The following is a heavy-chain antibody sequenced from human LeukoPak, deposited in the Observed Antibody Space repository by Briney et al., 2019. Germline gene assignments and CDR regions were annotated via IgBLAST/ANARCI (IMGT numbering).Heavy chain of an antibody. D-gene: IGHD3-9*01. J-gene: IGHJ6*02. Sequence: GASVKVSCKASGYTFTGYYMHWVRQAPGQGLEWMGWINPNSGGTNYAQKFQGRVTMTRDTSISTAYMELSRLRSDDTAVYYCARDAGYDILTGYHYGMDVWGQGTTVTVSS. V-gene: IGHV1-2*02. CDR1: GYTFTGYY. CDR2: INPNSGGT. CDR3: ARDAGYDILTGYHYGMDV.